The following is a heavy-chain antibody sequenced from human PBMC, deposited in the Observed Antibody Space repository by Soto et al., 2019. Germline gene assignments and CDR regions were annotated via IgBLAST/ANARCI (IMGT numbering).Heavy chain of an antibody. CDR1: GYSFTSYW. V-gene: IGHV5-51*03. D-gene: IGHD3-10*01. CDR3: ERMPMVRGQLDY. Sequence: EVQLVQSGAEVKKPGESLKISCKGSGYSFTSYWIGWVRQMPGKGLEWMGIIYPGDSDTRYSPSFQGQVTISADKSTSTSYPQWSSLKAADTAMYYCERMPMVRGQLDYWGQGTLVTVSS. CDR2: IYPGDSDT. J-gene: IGHJ4*02.